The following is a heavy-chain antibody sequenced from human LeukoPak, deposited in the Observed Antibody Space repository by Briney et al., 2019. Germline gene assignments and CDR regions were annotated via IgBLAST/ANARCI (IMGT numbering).Heavy chain of an antibody. CDR3: ARGGGYYYDSSGYYSVVPLDY. V-gene: IGHV4-4*07. Sequence: PSETLSLTCTVSGGSISSYYWSWIRQPAGKGLEWIGRIYTSGSTNYNPSLKSRVTMSVDTSKNQFSLKLSSVTAADTAVYYCARGGGYYYDSSGYYSVVPLDYWGQGTLVTVSS. CDR1: GGSISSYY. J-gene: IGHJ4*02. D-gene: IGHD3-22*01. CDR2: IYTSGST.